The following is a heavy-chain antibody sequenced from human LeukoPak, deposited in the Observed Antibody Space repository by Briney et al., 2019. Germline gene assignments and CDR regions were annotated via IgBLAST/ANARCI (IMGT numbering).Heavy chain of an antibody. Sequence: QPGGSLRLSCAASGFTFSSYAMSWVRQAPGKGLEWVSAISGSGGSTYYADSMKGRFTISRDNSKNTLYLQMNSLRAEDTAVYYCAKGHRITMVRGVRFDYWGQGTLVTVSS. J-gene: IGHJ4*02. D-gene: IGHD3-10*01. CDR2: ISGSGGST. V-gene: IGHV3-23*01. CDR3: AKGHRITMVRGVRFDY. CDR1: GFTFSSYA.